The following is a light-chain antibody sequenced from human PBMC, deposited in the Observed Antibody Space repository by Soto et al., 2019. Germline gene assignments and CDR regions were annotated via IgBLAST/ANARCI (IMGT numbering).Light chain of an antibody. V-gene: IGLV2-14*01. CDR2: AVT. CDR3: SSYTSSSTL. Sequence: QSVLTQPASVSGSPGQSITISCTGTSSDVGGYNYLSWYQQHPGKAPKLMIYAVTDRPSGVSSRFSGSKSGNAASLTISGLQAEDEADYYCSSYTSSSTLFGTGTKVTVL. CDR1: SSDVGGYNY. J-gene: IGLJ1*01.